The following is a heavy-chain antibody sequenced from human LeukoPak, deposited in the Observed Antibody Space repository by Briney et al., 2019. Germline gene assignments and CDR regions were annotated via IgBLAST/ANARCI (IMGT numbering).Heavy chain of an antibody. CDR2: IYHSVST. CDR1: GYSISSGYY. J-gene: IGHJ3*02. CDR3: ARKNQQWLVWSGAFDI. V-gene: IGHV4-38-2*01. D-gene: IGHD6-19*01. Sequence: SETLSLTCAVSGYSISSGYYWGWIRQPPGKGLGWIGSIYHSVSTYYNPSLKSRVTISVDTSKNQFSLKLSSVTAADTAVYYCARKNQQWLVWSGAFDIWGQGTMVTVSS.